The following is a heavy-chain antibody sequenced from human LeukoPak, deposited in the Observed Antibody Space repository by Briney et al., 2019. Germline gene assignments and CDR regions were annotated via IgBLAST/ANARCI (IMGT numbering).Heavy chain of an antibody. D-gene: IGHD3-3*01. Sequence: PSETLSLTCTVSGGSISSYYWSWIRQPPGKGLEWIGYIYYSGSTNYNPSLKSRVTISVDTSKNQFSLKLSSVTAADTAVYYCARHGVQDYDFWSGYYRWFDPWGQGTLVTVSS. CDR1: GGSISSYY. CDR3: ARHGVQDYDFWSGYYRWFDP. V-gene: IGHV4-59*08. J-gene: IGHJ5*02. CDR2: IYYSGST.